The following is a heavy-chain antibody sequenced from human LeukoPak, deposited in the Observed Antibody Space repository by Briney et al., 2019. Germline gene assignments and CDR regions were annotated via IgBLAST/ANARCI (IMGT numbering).Heavy chain of an antibody. D-gene: IGHD6-19*01. CDR3: ARASPPLSVAGYYYYYYGMDV. J-gene: IGHJ6*02. CDR2: IYYSGST. V-gene: IGHV4-39*07. Sequence: SETLSLTCTVSGGSISSSSYYWGWIRQPPGKGLEWIGSIYYSGSTYYNPSLKSRVTISVDTSKNQFSLKLSSVTAADTAVYYCARASPPLSVAGYYYYYYGMDVWGQGTTVTVSS. CDR1: GGSISSSSYY.